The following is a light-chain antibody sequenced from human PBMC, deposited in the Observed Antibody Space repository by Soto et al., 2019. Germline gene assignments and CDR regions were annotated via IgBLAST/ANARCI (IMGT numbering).Light chain of an antibody. CDR3: QHYATSQYT. CDR2: GAS. V-gene: IGKV3-15*01. J-gene: IGKJ2*01. Sequence: DTVMTQSPATLSVSPGERATVSCRASQSLSSNLAWYQQKPGQAPRLLIIGASERVTGIPARFSGSGSGTEFTLSINRLEPEDCAVYYCQHYATSQYTFGQGTKLEIK. CDR1: QSLSSN.